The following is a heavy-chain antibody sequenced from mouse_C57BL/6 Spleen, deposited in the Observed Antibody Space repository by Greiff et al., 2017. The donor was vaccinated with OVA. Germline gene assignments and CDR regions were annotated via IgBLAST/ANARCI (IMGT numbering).Heavy chain of an antibody. Sequence: QVQLQQSGAELARPGASVKLSCKASGYTFTSYGISWVKQRTGQGLEWIGEIYPRSGNTYYNEKFKGKATLTADKSSSTAYMELRSLTSEDSAVYFCARKREGGNYAAMDCWGQGTSVTVSS. D-gene: IGHD2-1*01. CDR1: GYTFTSYG. CDR3: ARKREGGNYAAMDC. J-gene: IGHJ4*01. V-gene: IGHV1-81*01. CDR2: IYPRSGNT.